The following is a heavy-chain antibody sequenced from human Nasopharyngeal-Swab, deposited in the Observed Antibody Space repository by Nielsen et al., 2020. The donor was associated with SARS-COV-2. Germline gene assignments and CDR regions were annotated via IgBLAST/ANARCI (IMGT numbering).Heavy chain of an antibody. V-gene: IGHV3-30-3*01. D-gene: IGHD3-22*01. J-gene: IGHJ3*02. Sequence: GESLKISCAASEFTFSSYAMHWVRQAPGKGLEWVAVISYDGSNKYYADSVKGRFTISRDNTKNTLYLQMNSLRAEDTAVYYCAKDYPYYYDSSGYYRFGAFDIWGQGTMVTVSS. CDR1: EFTFSSYA. CDR2: ISYDGSNK. CDR3: AKDYPYYYDSSGYYRFGAFDI.